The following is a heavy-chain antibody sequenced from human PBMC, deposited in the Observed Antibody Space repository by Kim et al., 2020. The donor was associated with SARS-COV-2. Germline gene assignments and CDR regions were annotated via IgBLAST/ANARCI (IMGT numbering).Heavy chain of an antibody. V-gene: IGHV3-48*04. J-gene: IGHJ3*02. D-gene: IGHD1-20*01. CDR3: ARALGITGTLGAFDI. CDR1: GFTFSSYS. CDR2: ISSSSTI. Sequence: GGSLRLSCAASGFTFSSYSMNWVRQAPGKGLEWVSYISSSSTIYYADSVKGRFTISRDNAKNSLYLQMNSLRAEDTAVYYCARALGITGTLGAFDIWGQGTMVTVSS.